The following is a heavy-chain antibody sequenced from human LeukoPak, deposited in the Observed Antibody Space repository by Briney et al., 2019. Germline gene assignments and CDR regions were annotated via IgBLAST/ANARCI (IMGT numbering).Heavy chain of an antibody. CDR1: GFTFRSYE. CDR3: ARESDYDAFDI. D-gene: IGHD4-17*01. V-gene: IGHV3-48*03. Sequence: PGGSLRLSCAASGFTFRSYEMNWVRQAPGKGLEWVSYISSSGTTIYYADSVKGRFTISRDNAKNSLYLQINSLRAEDTAVYYCARESDYDAFDIWGQGTMVTVSS. CDR2: ISSSGTTI. J-gene: IGHJ3*02.